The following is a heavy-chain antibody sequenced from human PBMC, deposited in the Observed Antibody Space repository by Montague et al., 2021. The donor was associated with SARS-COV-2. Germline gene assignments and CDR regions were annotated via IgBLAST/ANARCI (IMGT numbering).Heavy chain of an antibody. CDR1: GGSFSGYY. D-gene: IGHD6-13*01. CDR2: INHSGST. J-gene: IGHJ5*01. Sequence: SETLSLTCAVYGGSFSGYYWYWIRHPPRKGLVWMGEINHSGSTNYNPSLNSRVTISVDTSENQFSLKLSSVTAAATAVYYCARGKNTSSCYGWHNCFDPWGQGNLVTVSS. CDR3: ARGKNTSSCYGWHNCFDP. V-gene: IGHV4-34*01.